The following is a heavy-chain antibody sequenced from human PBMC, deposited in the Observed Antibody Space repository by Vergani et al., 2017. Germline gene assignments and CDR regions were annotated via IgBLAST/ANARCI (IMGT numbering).Heavy chain of an antibody. V-gene: IGHV4-34*01. CDR3: ARGNTETNGHLYYYYYMDV. Sequence: QVQLQQWGGGLLKPSETLSLTCVVNGGSFTSYHWTWIRQSPGEGLEWVGDIDHTGRPDYNPSLKSRLTMSVDTSRNQFSLTLNSVTATDTAIYFCARGNTETNGHLYYYYYMDVWGQGTAVTVS. J-gene: IGHJ6*03. CDR2: IDHTGRP. D-gene: IGHD4-11*01. CDR1: GGSFTSYH.